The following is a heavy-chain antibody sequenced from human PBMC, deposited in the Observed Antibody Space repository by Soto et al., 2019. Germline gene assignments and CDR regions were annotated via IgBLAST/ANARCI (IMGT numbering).Heavy chain of an antibody. V-gene: IGHV3-48*03. CDR3: AREQGPAFYGYLWGMDV. D-gene: IGHD5-18*01. CDR1: GLTFSSYE. J-gene: IGHJ6*02. CDR2: ISSSGSTI. Sequence: PGGSLRLACAASGLTFSSYEMNWVRQAPGKGLEWVSYISSSGSTIYYADSVKGRFTISRDNAKNSLYLQMNSLRAEDTAVYYCAREQGPAFYGYLWGMDVWGQGTTVTVSS.